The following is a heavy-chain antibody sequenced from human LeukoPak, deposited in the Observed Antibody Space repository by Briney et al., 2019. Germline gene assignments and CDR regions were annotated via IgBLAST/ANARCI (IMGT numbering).Heavy chain of an antibody. Sequence: GGSLRLSCAASGSTFSSYSMNWVRQAPGKGLEWVSSISSSSSYIYYADSVKGRFTISRDNAKNSLYLQMNSLRAEDTAVYYCAGGYCSSTSCYPPRFDPWGQGTLVTVSS. D-gene: IGHD2-2*01. CDR3: AGGYCSSTSCYPPRFDP. V-gene: IGHV3-21*01. J-gene: IGHJ5*02. CDR1: GSTFSSYS. CDR2: ISSSSSYI.